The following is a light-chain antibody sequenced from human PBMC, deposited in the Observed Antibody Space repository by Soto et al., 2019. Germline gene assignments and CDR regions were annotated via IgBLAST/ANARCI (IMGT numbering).Light chain of an antibody. CDR3: SSYRRGSTYV. Sequence: QSVLNQPASVSGSPGQSITVSCTGTNSDVGGYNYVSWYQQHPGKAPRLLIYDVTNRPSGVSNRFSGSKSGNTASLTISGLQAEDEADYYCSSYRRGSTYVFGTGTKVTVL. CDR1: NSDVGGYNY. CDR2: DVT. J-gene: IGLJ1*01. V-gene: IGLV2-14*03.